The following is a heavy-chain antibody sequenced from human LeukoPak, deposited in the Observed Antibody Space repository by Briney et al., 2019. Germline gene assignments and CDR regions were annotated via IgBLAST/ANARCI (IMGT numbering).Heavy chain of an antibody. D-gene: IGHD3-10*01. CDR3: AKSSSEYYVDY. V-gene: IGHV3-23*01. Sequence: GGSLRLSCAASGFTFSSYAMSWVRQAPGKGLELVSANRGCGGSTYYADSVKGHFTISRDNSKNTLYQQKNSLRAEDTPVYYCAKSSSEYYVDYWGQGTLVTVSS. CDR1: GFTFSSYA. J-gene: IGHJ4*02. CDR2: NRGCGGST.